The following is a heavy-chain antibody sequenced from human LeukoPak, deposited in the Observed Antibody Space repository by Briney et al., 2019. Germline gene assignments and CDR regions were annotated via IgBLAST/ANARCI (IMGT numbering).Heavy chain of an antibody. D-gene: IGHD1-20*01. V-gene: IGHV4-39*07. CDR1: GGSISSSSYY. Sequence: PSETLSLTCTVPGGSISSSSYYWGWIRQPPGKGLEWIGSIYYSGSTYYNPSLKSRVTISVDTSKNQFSLKLSSVTAADTAVYYCARDRVTGTMDVWGKGTTVTVSS. J-gene: IGHJ6*03. CDR3: ARDRVTGTMDV. CDR2: IYYSGST.